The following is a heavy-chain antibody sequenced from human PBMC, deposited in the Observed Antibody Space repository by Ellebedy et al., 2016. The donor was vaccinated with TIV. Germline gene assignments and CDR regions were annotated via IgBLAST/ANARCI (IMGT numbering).Heavy chain of an antibody. J-gene: IGHJ4*02. V-gene: IGHV3-43*01. Sequence: GGSLRLSXAASGFTFARYNMHWVRQPPGKGLESVSIIAWDGSATKYADSVKGRFTISRDNRKNSLYLQMDNLATEDTAFYYCVKDAPNGSIDYWGQGTLVTVSS. CDR3: VKDAPNGSIDY. CDR2: IAWDGSAT. D-gene: IGHD6-13*01. CDR1: GFTFARYN.